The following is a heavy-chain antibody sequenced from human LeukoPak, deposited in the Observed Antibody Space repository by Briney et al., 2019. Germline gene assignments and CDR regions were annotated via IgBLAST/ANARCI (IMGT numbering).Heavy chain of an antibody. Sequence: GGSLRLSCTASGFTFGDYLMSWFRQAPGKGLEWIGFISGGTTEYAASVKGRFTISRDDSTSIAYLQMNSLTSEDTAVYYCSRGSGWLSVYWGQGTLVTVSS. CDR1: GFTFGDYL. CDR3: SRGSGWLSVY. D-gene: IGHD6-19*01. V-gene: IGHV3-49*03. CDR2: ISGGTT. J-gene: IGHJ4*02.